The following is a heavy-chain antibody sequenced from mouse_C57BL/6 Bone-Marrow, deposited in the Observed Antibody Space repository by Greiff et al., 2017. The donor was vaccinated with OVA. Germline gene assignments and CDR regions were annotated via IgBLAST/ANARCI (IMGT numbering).Heavy chain of an antibody. Sequence: QVQLKQPGAELVRPGSSVKLSCKASGYTFTSYWMHWVKQRPIQGLEWIGNIDPSDSETHYNQKFKDKATLTVDKSSSTAYMQLSSLTSEDSAVYYCAREGWLLSWYFDVWGTGTTVTVSS. CDR1: GYTFTSYW. J-gene: IGHJ1*03. CDR2: IDPSDSET. D-gene: IGHD2-3*01. V-gene: IGHV1-52*01. CDR3: AREGWLLSWYFDV.